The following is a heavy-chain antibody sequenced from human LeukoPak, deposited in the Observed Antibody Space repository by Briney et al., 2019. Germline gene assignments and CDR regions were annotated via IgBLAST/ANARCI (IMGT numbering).Heavy chain of an antibody. CDR3: ARKHDSGWYFDY. D-gene: IGHD6-19*01. J-gene: IGHJ4*02. V-gene: IGHV4-30-2*01. Sequence: SETLSLTCAVSGGSISSGGYSWSWIRQPPGKGLEWIEYIYHSGSTYYNPSLKSRVTISVDRSKNQFSLKLSSVTAADTAVYYCARKHDSGWYFDYWGQGTLVTVSS. CDR2: IYHSGST. CDR1: GGSISSGGYS.